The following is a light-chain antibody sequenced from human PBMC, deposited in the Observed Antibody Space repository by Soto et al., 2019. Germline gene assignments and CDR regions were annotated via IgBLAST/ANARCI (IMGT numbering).Light chain of an antibody. J-gene: IGKJ1*01. Sequence: DIQMTQSPSTLSASVGDRVTITCRASQSISSWLAWYQQKPGKAPKLLIYDASSLESGVPSRFSGSGSGTEFTLTISSLQPDDFATYYCHQYKTYWTFGHGTKV. CDR2: DAS. V-gene: IGKV1-5*01. CDR1: QSISSW. CDR3: HQYKTYWT.